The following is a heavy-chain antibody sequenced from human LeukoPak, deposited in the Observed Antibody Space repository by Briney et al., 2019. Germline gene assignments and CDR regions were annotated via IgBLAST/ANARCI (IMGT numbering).Heavy chain of an antibody. Sequence: GGSLRLSCAASGFTFSSYSMNWVRQAPGKGLEWVSYISSASGSIYYADSVKGRFTISRDNAKNSLFLQMNSLRAEDTAVYYCARLPAYCSSTSCYYDYWGQGTLVTVSS. CDR2: ISSASGSI. J-gene: IGHJ4*02. CDR3: ARLPAYCSSTSCYYDY. CDR1: GFTFSSYS. V-gene: IGHV3-48*04. D-gene: IGHD2-2*01.